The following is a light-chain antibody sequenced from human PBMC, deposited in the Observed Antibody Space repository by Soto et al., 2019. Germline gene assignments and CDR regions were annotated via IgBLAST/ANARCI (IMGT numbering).Light chain of an antibody. Sequence: AIRMTQSPSSLSASTGDRVTITCRASQGISSYLAWYQQKPGKAPKLLIYAASTLQSGVPSRFSGSGSGTDFTLTISCLQSEDFATYYCQQYGNFPYTFGQGTKLEIK. CDR3: QQYGNFPYT. CDR1: QGISSY. CDR2: AAS. V-gene: IGKV1-8*01. J-gene: IGKJ2*01.